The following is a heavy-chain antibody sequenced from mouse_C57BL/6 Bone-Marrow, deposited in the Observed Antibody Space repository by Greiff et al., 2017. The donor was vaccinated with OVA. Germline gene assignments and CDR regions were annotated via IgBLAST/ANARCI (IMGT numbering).Heavy chain of an antibody. CDR2: IHPSDSDT. Sequence: VQVVESGAELVKPGASVKVSCKASGYTFTSYWMHWVKQRPGQGLEWIGRIHPSDSDTNYNQKFKGKATLTVDKSSSTAYMQLSILTSEDSAVYYCAIGPYGGFAYWGQGTLVTVSA. D-gene: IGHD1-1*01. CDR1: GYTFTSYW. J-gene: IGHJ3*01. V-gene: IGHV1-74*01. CDR3: AIGPYGGFAY.